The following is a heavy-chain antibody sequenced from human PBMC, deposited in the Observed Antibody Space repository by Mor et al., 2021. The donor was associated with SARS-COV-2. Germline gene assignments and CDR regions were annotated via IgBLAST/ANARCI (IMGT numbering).Heavy chain of an antibody. Sequence: RFTISRDNSKNTLYLQMNSLRAEDTAVYYCAKSRRDWRKCSSTSCYWFDPWGQGTLVTVSS. D-gene: IGHD2-2*01. J-gene: IGHJ5*02. V-gene: IGHV3-30*02. CDR3: AKSRRDWRKCSSTSCYWFDP.